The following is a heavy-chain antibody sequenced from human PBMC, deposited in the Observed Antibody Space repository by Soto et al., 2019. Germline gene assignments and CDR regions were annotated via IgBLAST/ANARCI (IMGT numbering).Heavy chain of an antibody. CDR2: IYYSGST. CDR1: GGSISSYY. Sequence: SETLSLTCTVSGGSISSYYWSWIRQPPGKGLEWIGYIYYSGSTNYNPSLKSRVTISVDTSKNQFSLKLSSVTAADTAVYYCARVNDGSTPLFDYWGQGTLVTVSS. J-gene: IGHJ4*02. CDR3: ARVNDGSTPLFDY. V-gene: IGHV4-59*01. D-gene: IGHD6-13*01.